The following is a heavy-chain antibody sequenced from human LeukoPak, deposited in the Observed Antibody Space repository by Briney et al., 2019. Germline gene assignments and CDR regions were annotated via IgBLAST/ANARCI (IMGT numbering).Heavy chain of an antibody. Sequence: GGSLRLSCAASGFTFSDYAMSWVRQAPGKGLEWLLAISASGDSTYYADAVKGRFTISRDNSKNTLYLQMDSPRAEDTAVYYCAKGGVYYFDYWGQGTLVTVSS. J-gene: IGHJ4*02. V-gene: IGHV3-23*01. D-gene: IGHD3-16*01. CDR1: GFTFSDYA. CDR2: ISASGDST. CDR3: AKGGVYYFDY.